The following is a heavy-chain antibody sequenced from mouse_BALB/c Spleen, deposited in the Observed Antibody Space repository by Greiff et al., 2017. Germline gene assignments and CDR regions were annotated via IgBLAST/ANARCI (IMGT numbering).Heavy chain of an antibody. V-gene: IGHV1-54*01. CDR2: INPGSGGT. Sequence: QVQLQQSGAELVRPGTSVKVSCKASGYAFTNYLIEWVKQRPGQGLEWIGVINPGSGGTNYNEKFKGKATLTADKSSSTAYMQLSSLTSDDSAVYFCARGDRGFAYWGQGTLVTVSA. CDR3: ARGDRGFAY. J-gene: IGHJ3*01. CDR1: GYAFTNYL.